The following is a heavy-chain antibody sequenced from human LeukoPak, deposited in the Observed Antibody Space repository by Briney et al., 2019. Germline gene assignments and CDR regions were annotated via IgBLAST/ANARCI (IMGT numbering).Heavy chain of an antibody. CDR1: GGSIRSSYYY. J-gene: IGHJ4*02. Sequence: SETLSLTCTVSGGSIRSSYYYWGWIRQPPGTGLEWIGSIYYSGSTYYNPSLKSRVTISVDTSKNQFSLKLSSVTAADTAVYYCARRGLGWELLRGDDYWGQGTLVTVSS. CDR2: IYYSGST. D-gene: IGHD1-26*01. CDR3: ARRGLGWELLRGDDY. V-gene: IGHV4-39*01.